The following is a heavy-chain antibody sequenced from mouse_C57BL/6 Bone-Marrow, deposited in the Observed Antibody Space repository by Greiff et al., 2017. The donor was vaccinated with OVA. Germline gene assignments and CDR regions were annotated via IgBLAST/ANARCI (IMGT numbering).Heavy chain of an antibody. CDR1: GYTFTDYY. CDR2: INPYNGGT. D-gene: IGHD1-1*01. CDR3: ARRGYYGSMWYFDV. Sequence: VHVKQSGPVLVKPGASVKMSCKASGYTFTDYYMNWVKQSHGKSLEWIGVINPYNGGTSYNQKFKGKATLTVDKSSSTAYMELNSLTSEDSAVYYCARRGYYGSMWYFDVWGTGTTVTVSS. J-gene: IGHJ1*03. V-gene: IGHV1-19*01.